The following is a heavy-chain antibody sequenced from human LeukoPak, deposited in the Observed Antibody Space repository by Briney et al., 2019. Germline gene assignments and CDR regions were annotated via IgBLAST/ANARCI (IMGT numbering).Heavy chain of an antibody. CDR1: GGSISSGSYY. D-gene: IGHD2-15*01. CDR2: IYTSGST. V-gene: IGHV4-61*02. Sequence: SQTLSLTCTVSGGSISSGSYYWSWIRQPAGKGLEWIGRIYTSGSTNYNPSLKSRVTMSVDTSKNQFSLKLSSVTAADTAVYYCARAVGVGGTVDYWGQGTLVTVSS. J-gene: IGHJ4*02. CDR3: ARAVGVGGTVDY.